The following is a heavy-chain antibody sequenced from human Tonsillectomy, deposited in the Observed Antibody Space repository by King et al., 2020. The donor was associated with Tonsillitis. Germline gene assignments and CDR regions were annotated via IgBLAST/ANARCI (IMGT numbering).Heavy chain of an antibody. V-gene: IGHV4-34*01. CDR2: INHSGST. CDR3: ARGTSVVTRDFDY. D-gene: IGHD4-23*01. CDR1: GGSFSGYS. Sequence: VQLQQWGAGLLKPSATLSLICAVYGGSFSGYSWTWIRQPPGMGLEWIGEINHSGSTNYNPYLKSRVTISVDTSKNQFSLNLNSVTAADTAVYYCARGTSVVTRDFDYWGQGTLVTVSS. J-gene: IGHJ4*02.